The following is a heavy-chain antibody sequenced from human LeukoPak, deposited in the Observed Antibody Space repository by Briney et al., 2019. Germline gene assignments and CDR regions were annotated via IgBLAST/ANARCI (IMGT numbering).Heavy chain of an antibody. CDR2: ISSSSSYI. CDR1: GFTFSSYS. CDR3: ASDREQWLAFDY. D-gene: IGHD6-19*01. J-gene: IGHJ4*02. Sequence: PGRSLRLSCAASGFTFSSYSMNWVRQAPGKGLEWVSSISSSSSYIYYADSVKGRFTISRDNAKNSLYLQMNSLRAEDTAVYYCASDREQWLAFDYWGQGTLVTVSS. V-gene: IGHV3-21*01.